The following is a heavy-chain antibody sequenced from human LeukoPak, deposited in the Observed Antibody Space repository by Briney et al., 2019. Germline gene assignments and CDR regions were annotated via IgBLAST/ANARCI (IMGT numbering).Heavy chain of an antibody. J-gene: IGHJ5*02. V-gene: IGHV3-11*01. D-gene: IGHD3-22*01. CDR3: ARVGVYYYDSSGYSNWFDP. Sequence: GGSLRLSCAASGFTVSSNYMSWIRQAPGKGLEWVSYISSSGSTIYYADSVKGRFTISRDNAKNSLYLQMNSLRAEDTAVYYCARVGVYYYDSSGYSNWFDPWGQGTLVTVSS. CDR2: ISSSGSTI. CDR1: GFTVSSNY.